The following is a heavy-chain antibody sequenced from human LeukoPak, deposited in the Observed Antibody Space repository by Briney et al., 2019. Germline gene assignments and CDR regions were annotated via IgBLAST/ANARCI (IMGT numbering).Heavy chain of an antibody. CDR1: GYSISSGYY. CDR3: AREEYYDILTGYINWFDP. J-gene: IGHJ5*02. CDR2: IYHSGST. Sequence: SETLSLTCTVSGYSISSGYYWGWIRQPPGKGLEWIGSIYHSGSTYYNPSLKSRVTISVDTSKNQFSLKLSSVTAADTAVYYCAREEYYDILTGYINWFDPWGQGTLVTVSS. D-gene: IGHD3-9*01. V-gene: IGHV4-38-2*02.